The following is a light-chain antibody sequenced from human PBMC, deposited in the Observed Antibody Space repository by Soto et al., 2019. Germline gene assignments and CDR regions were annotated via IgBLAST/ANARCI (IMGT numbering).Light chain of an antibody. CDR1: NSDVGGYSY. CDR3: SSYSSTSTVV. CDR2: EVT. V-gene: IGLV2-14*01. Sequence: QSALTQPASVSGSPGQSITISCTGTNSDVGGYSYVSWYQQHPGKAPKLMIYEVTNRPSGVSNRFSGSKSGNTASLTISGLQAEDEADYHCSSYSSTSTVVFGGGTKLTDL. J-gene: IGLJ2*01.